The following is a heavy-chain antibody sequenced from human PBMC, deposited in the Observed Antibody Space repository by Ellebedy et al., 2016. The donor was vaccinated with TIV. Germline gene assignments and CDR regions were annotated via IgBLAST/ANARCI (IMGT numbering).Heavy chain of an antibody. V-gene: IGHV3-74*01. J-gene: IGHJ4*02. Sequence: GESLKISCAASGFTLSRYWMHWVRQAPGKGLVWVSRIRSDGGSTDYADSVRGRFTISGDAAKNMLYLQMDSLRPGDTAIYYCAREGTYGGNSGFDYWGQGTLVAVSS. D-gene: IGHD4-23*01. CDR2: IRSDGGST. CDR1: GFTLSRYW. CDR3: AREGTYGGNSGFDY.